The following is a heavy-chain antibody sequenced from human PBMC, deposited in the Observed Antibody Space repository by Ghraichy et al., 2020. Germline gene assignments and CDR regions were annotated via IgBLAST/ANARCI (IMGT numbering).Heavy chain of an antibody. Sequence: GGSLRLSCAASGFSFSTHWMHWVRQAPGKGLVWVSHINGDGSTINYADSVKGRFTVSRDNAKNTVYLQMNSLSAEDTAVYYCASVGSIYCTCVDCYWGDHWGQGTLVTVSS. V-gene: IGHV3-74*01. D-gene: IGHD2-8*02. CDR1: GFSFSTHW. CDR2: INGDGSTI. CDR3: ASVGSIYCTCVDCYWGDH. J-gene: IGHJ4*02.